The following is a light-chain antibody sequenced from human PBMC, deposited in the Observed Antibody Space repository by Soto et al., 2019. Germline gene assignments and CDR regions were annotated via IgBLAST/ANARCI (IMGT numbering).Light chain of an antibody. J-gene: IGKJ1*01. Sequence: EVVLTQCPAILCVSPGESATLSCRASQSVSINVAWYQQKPGQAPRLLMYGASTRATGIPDRFSASGSATDFTLTISSLQSADFAVYYCQQYTDGPRTFGPGTKVDIK. CDR3: QQYTDGPRT. CDR2: GAS. V-gene: IGKV3-15*01. CDR1: QSVSIN.